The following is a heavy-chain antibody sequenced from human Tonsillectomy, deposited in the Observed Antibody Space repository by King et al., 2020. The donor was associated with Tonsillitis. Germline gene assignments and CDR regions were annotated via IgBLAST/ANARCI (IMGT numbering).Heavy chain of an antibody. V-gene: IGHV3-20*04. J-gene: IGHJ4*02. CDR1: GFTFGDYG. CDR2: INWNGGRT. Sequence: VQLVQSGGGVVRPGGSLRLSCAASGFTFGDYGMSWVRQAPGKGLEWVSGINWNGGRTGYADSVKGRFTISRDNAKNSLYLQMNSLRAEDTALSYCAREDYYDSSGYNWGQGTLVTVSS. CDR3: AREDYYDSSGYN. D-gene: IGHD3-22*01.